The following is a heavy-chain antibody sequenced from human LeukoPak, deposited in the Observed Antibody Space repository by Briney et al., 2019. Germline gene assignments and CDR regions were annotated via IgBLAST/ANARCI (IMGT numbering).Heavy chain of an antibody. CDR2: IYYSGST. J-gene: IGHJ3*02. D-gene: IGHD3-22*01. Sequence: SETPSLTCTVSGGSNSSYYWSWIRQPPGKGREWVGYIYYSGSTNYNPSLKSRVTISVDTSKNQFSLKLSSVTAADTAVYYCARDKGYYYDSSGPGAFDIWGQGTMVTVSS. CDR3: ARDKGYYYDSSGPGAFDI. V-gene: IGHV4-59*01. CDR1: GGSNSSYY.